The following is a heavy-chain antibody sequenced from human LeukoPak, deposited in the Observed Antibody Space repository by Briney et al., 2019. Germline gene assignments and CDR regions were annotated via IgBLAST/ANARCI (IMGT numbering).Heavy chain of an antibody. CDR2: INHSGST. J-gene: IGHJ4*02. V-gene: IGHV4-4*02. CDR1: GGSISSNNW. Sequence: SETLSLTCTVSGGSISSNNWWGWVRQPPGQGLEWIGEINHSGSTNYNPSLKSRVTISVDTSKNQFSLKLSSVTATDTAVYYCARGLYNFDYWGQGTLVTVSS. CDR3: ARGLYNFDY.